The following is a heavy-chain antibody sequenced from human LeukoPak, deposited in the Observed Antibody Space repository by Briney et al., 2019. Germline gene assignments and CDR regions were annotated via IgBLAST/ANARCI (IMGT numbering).Heavy chain of an antibody. CDR1: GGSISSGGYY. J-gene: IGHJ4*02. V-gene: IGHV4-31*03. CDR3: AILSRSTSADY. CDR2: IYYSGST. Sequence: SETLSLTCTFSGGSISSGGYYWSWIRQHPGQGLEWIGYIYYSGSTYYNPSLKSRVTISVDTSKNQFSLKLSSVTAADTAVYYCAILSRSTSADYWGQGTLVTVSS. D-gene: IGHD2-2*01.